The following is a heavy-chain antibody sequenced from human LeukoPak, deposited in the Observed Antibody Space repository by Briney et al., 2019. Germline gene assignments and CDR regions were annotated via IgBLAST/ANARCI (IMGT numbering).Heavy chain of an antibody. CDR3: ARGDGYNPDAFDT. CDR2: IYYSGST. Sequence: PSETLSLTCTVSGDSISNHYWSWLRQPPGRGLEWIGYIYYSGSTNYNSSLRSRVTISVDRSKKQFSLRLSSVTAADTAVYYCARGDGYNPDAFDTWGQGTMVTVSS. CDR1: GDSISNHY. J-gene: IGHJ3*02. V-gene: IGHV4-59*11. D-gene: IGHD5-24*01.